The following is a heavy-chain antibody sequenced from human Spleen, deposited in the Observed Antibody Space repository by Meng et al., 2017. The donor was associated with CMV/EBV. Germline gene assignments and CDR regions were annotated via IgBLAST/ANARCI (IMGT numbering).Heavy chain of an antibody. D-gene: IGHD4-11*01. CDR1: GFTVSSNE. CDR3: ARGVVTTSLSAFDI. J-gene: IGHJ3*02. V-gene: IGHV3-38-3*01. CDR2: ISGGST. Sequence: GESLKISCAASGFTVSSNEMSWVRQAPGKGLEWVSSISGGSTYYADSRKGRFTISRDNSKNTLHLQMNSLRAEDTAVYYCARGVVTTSLSAFDIWGQGTMVTVSS.